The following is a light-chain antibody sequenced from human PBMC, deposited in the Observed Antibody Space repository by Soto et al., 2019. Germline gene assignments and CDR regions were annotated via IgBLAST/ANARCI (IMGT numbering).Light chain of an antibody. CDR2: GSS. Sequence: EIVLTQSPGTLSLSPGERAVLSCRASESVVSSYLAWYQQKPGQAPRLLMYGSSSRATGIPARFSGSGSGTEFTLTISSLQSEDFAVYYCQQYNNWRTFGQGTKVDIK. CDR3: QQYNNWRT. V-gene: IGKV3D-15*01. CDR1: ESVVSSY. J-gene: IGKJ1*01.